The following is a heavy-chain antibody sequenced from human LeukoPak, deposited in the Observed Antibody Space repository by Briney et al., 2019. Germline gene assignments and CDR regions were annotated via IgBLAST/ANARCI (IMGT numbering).Heavy chain of an antibody. CDR2: INHSGST. V-gene: IGHV4-34*01. CDR3: ARGRIAVAGTNGGSFDY. D-gene: IGHD6-19*01. J-gene: IGHJ4*02. CDR1: GGSFSGYY. Sequence: SETLSLTCAVYGGSFSGYYWSWIRQPPGKGLEWIGEINHSGSTNYNPSLKSRVTISVDTSKNQYSLKLSSVTAADTAVYYCARGRIAVAGTNGGSFDYWGQGTLVTVSS.